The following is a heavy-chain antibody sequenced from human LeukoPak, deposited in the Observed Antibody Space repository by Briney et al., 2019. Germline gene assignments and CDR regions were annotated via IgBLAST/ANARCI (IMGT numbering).Heavy chain of an antibody. CDR3: ARAPMYYYDSSEYYFDY. J-gene: IGHJ4*02. V-gene: IGHV3-21*01. D-gene: IGHD3-22*01. CDR2: ISSSSSYI. Sequence: SGGSLRLSCAASGFTFSSYSMTWVRQAPGKGLEWVSSISSSSSYIYYADSVKGRFTISRDNAKNSLYLQMNSLRAEDTAVYYCARAPMYYYDSSEYYFDYWGQGTLVTVSS. CDR1: GFTFSSYS.